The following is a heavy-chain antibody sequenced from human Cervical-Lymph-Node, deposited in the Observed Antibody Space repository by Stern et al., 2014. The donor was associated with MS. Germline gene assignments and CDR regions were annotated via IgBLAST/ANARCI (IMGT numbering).Heavy chain of an antibody. CDR2: INGYNGDT. J-gene: IGHJ4*02. CDR3: ARDEGSGYDFPFDY. D-gene: IGHD5-12*01. V-gene: IGHV1-18*04. CDR1: GYTFTNYG. Sequence: VQLVESGAEVKKPGASVKVSCKTSGYTFTNYGVSWVRLAPGQGLEWMGGINGYNGDTNYAQKFRGRVTMTKDTPTTTAYMELRSLTSGDTAVYYCARDEGSGYDFPFDYWGQGTLVTVSS.